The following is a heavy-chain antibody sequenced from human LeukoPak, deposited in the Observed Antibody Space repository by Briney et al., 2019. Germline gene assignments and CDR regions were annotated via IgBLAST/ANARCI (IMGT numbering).Heavy chain of an antibody. CDR1: GFTFSRYD. D-gene: IGHD3-10*01. J-gene: IGHJ3*02. V-gene: IGHV3-13*04. CDR2: IGTAGDT. CDR3: ARGRGWGTFDI. Sequence: GGSLRLPCGASGFTFSRYDMLGLRHGTGKGLEWVSAIGTAGDTYYPGSGKGRFTTYRENAKNSLHLQMNSLRVGDTALYYCARGRGWGTFDIWGQGTMVTVSS.